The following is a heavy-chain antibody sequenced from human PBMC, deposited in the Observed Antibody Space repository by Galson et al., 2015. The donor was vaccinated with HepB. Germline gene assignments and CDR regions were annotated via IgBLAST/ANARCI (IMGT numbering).Heavy chain of an antibody. CDR2: IIPLFGTT. D-gene: IGHD2-2*02. CDR3: TATDEYCTSTNCYITYYHGMDV. Sequence: SVKVSCKASGGTFSSYAISWVRQAPGQGLEWMGGIIPLFGTTHYAQKFQGRVTFTADESTSTAYMELSSLRSEDTAVYYCTATDEYCTSTNCYITYYHGMDVWGHGTTVSVSS. CDR1: GGTFSSYA. V-gene: IGHV1-69*13. J-gene: IGHJ6*02.